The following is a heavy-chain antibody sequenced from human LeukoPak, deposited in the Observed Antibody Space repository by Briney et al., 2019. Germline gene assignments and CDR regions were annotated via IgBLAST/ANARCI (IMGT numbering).Heavy chain of an antibody. D-gene: IGHD5-24*01. CDR2: IKQDGSEK. CDR1: GFTFSSNW. Sequence: GGSLRLSCAASGFTFSSNWMSWVRQAPGKGLEWVANIKQDGSEKYYLDSVKGRFTISRDNAKQSLFLQMNSLGAEDTAVYYCVKDQRWQQPRSGYTSDYMDVWGKGTTVTVSS. J-gene: IGHJ6*03. V-gene: IGHV3-7*01. CDR3: VKDQRWQQPRSGYTSDYMDV.